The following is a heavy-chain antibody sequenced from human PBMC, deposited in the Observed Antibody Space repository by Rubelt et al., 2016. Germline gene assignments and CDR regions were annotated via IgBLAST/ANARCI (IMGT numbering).Heavy chain of an antibody. CDR3: VRDEYGVGGDP. CDR2: ITASGGAR. V-gene: IGHV3-48*03. Sequence: EVQLVESGGGLVQPGGSLRLSCAASGFSFNIYEMNWVRQAPGKGLEWVSYITASGGAREYADAGKGRFTVSRDNAKNLLYLQMNNVTDDDTALYYCVRDEYGVGGDPWGQGTLVTVSS. J-gene: IGHJ5*02. D-gene: IGHD2/OR15-2a*01. CDR1: GFSFNIYE.